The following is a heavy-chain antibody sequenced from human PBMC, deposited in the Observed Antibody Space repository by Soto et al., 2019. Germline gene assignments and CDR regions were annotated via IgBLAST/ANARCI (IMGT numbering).Heavy chain of an antibody. Sequence: EVQLVESGGGLIQPGGSLRLSCAASGFTVSSDYMSWVRQAPGKGLEWVSVIYTGGSTYYADSVKGRFTFSRDNSKNTLYLQMNSLRAEDTAVYHCARAYGGNPALFDPWGQGTLVTVSS. CDR2: IYTGGST. CDR1: GFTVSSDY. CDR3: ARAYGGNPALFDP. J-gene: IGHJ5*02. V-gene: IGHV3-53*01. D-gene: IGHD4-17*01.